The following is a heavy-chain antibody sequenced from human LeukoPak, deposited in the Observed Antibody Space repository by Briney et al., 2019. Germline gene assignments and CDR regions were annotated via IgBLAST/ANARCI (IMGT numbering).Heavy chain of an antibody. CDR2: IYTSGTI. CDR3: ARDENGYVWGSFRA. D-gene: IGHD3-16*02. V-gene: IGHV4-4*07. J-gene: IGHJ5*02. CDR1: GGSISSYY. Sequence: PSETLSLTCTVSGGSISSYYWSWIRQPAGTALEWIGRIYTSGTITYNPSLKSRVTMSLDTSKNQFSLKLSSVTAADTAVYYCARDENGYVWGSFRAWGQGTLVAVSS.